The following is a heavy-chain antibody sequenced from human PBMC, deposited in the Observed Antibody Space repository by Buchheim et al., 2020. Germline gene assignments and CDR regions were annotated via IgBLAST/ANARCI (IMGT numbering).Heavy chain of an antibody. J-gene: IGHJ4*02. CDR1: GFTFSNYA. CDR3: AKVRAHSGFDYFHY. Sequence: EVQLLESGGGLVQPGGSLRLSCEASGFTFSNYAMTWVRQAPGKGLEWVSVLSAGGDTDYAGSVKGRFTISSDTSKNKLYLQMNSLRAEDTAIYYCAKVRAHSGFDYFHYWGQGTL. V-gene: IGHV3-23*01. D-gene: IGHD5-12*01. CDR2: LSAGGDT.